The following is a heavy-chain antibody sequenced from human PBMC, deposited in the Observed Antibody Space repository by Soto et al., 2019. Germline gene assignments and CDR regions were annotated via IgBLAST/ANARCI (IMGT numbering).Heavy chain of an antibody. CDR2: IRSSGDRT. CDR3: AKQQGPGTPYYYAMDV. D-gene: IGHD1-1*01. V-gene: IGHV3-23*01. Sequence: EVQLLESGGGLVQPGGSLRLSCAASGFTFSSYAMSWVRQAQGTGLEWVSVIRSSGDRTYYADSVKGRFTISRDNSKNTRYMQMNSLRAEDTAVYYCAKQQGPGTPYYYAMDVWGQGTTVTVSS. J-gene: IGHJ6*02. CDR1: GFTFSSYA.